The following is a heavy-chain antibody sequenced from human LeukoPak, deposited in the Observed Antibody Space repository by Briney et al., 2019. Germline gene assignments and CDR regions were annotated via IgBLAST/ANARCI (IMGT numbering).Heavy chain of an antibody. CDR1: GFSRGSYW. J-gene: IGHJ5*02. CDR2: IKQDGSEK. CDR3: ARVSIVTVAGSNWFDP. V-gene: IGHV3-7*01. D-gene: IGHD6-19*01. Sequence: PGGSLRLSCAATGFSRGSYWMTWVRQAPGKGLEWLANIKQDGSEKYYGDSVKGRFTISRDNAKNSLYLQMNSLRAEDTAVYYCARVSIVTVAGSNWFDPWGQGTLVTVSS.